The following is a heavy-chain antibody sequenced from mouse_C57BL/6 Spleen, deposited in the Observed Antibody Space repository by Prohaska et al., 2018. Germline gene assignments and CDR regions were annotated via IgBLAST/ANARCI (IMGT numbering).Heavy chain of an antibody. V-gene: IGHV1-26*01. CDR3: AKGSNYVD. J-gene: IGHJ2*01. CDR2: INPNNGGT. Sequence: NWVKQSHGKSLEWIGDINPNNGGTSYNQKFKGKATLTVDKSSSTAYMELRSLTSEDSAVYYCAKGSNYVDWGQGNTLTVSS. D-gene: IGHD2-5*01.